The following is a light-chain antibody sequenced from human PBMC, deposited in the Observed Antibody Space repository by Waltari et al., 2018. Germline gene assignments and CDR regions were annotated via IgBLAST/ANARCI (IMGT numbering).Light chain of an antibody. J-gene: IGKJ2*01. Sequence: DIQMTQSPSTLSASVGDRVHTTCRASQSISIWLAWYQQRSGKAPKLLISKSSSLESGVPSRFSGSGSGTEFTLTITNLHPDDFATYYCQHYDNYPVAFGQGTKLEIK. CDR3: QHYDNYPVA. CDR2: KSS. V-gene: IGKV1-5*03. CDR1: QSISIW.